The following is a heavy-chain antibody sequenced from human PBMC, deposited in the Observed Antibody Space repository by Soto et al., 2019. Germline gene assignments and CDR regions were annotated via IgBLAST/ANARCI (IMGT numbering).Heavy chain of an antibody. CDR3: ARGGRDVQGGFHH. V-gene: IGHV3-30*09. D-gene: IGHD5-12*01. J-gene: IGHJ4*01. CDR1: GFSFCSYS. Sequence: PGGSLRLSCAASGFSFCSYSLHWVRQAPGKGLEWVAVISYNGLSQFYADSVRGRLAISRDNAKNTLYLQMNSLRDEDTAVYFCARGGRDVQGGFHHWGPGTRVTVPS. CDR2: ISYNGLSQ.